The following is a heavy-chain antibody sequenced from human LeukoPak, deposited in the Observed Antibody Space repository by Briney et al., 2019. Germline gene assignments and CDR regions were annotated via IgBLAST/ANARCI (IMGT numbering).Heavy chain of an antibody. CDR1: GFTFSSYA. CDR3: KGVAVTGETETFDY. Sequence: PGGSLRLSCAASGFTFSSYAMSWVRQAPGKGLEWVSSISGSGGSTYYADSVKGRFTISRDNSKNTLYLQMNSLRAEDTAVYYCKGVAVTGETETFDYWGQGTLVTVSS. J-gene: IGHJ4*02. V-gene: IGHV3-23*01. CDR2: ISGSGGST. D-gene: IGHD6-19*01.